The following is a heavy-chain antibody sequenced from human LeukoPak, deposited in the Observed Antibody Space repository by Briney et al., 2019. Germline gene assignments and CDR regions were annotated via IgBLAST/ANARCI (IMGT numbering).Heavy chain of an antibody. V-gene: IGHV4-59*01. CDR2: IHDSRTT. D-gene: IGHD2-2*01. J-gene: IGHJ4*02. Sequence: PSETLSLTCTVSGYSISGDYWSWIRQPPGKGLEWIAWIHDSRTTNYNPSLKSRVTMSVDTSKNQFSLNLNSVTAADTAVYYCARGGASSRYFDCWGQGTLVTVSS. CDR3: ARGGASSRYFDC. CDR1: GYSISGDY.